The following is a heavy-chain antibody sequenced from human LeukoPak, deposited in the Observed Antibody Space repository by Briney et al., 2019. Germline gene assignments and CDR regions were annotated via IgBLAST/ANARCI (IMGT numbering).Heavy chain of an antibody. CDR1: GFTFSSYG. CDR2: IWYDGSNK. J-gene: IGHJ4*02. V-gene: IGHV3-33*06. D-gene: IGHD3-10*01. Sequence: PGGSLRLSCAASGFTFSSYGMHWVRQAPGKGLEWVAVIWYDGSNKYYADSVKGRFTISRDNSKNTLYLQMNSLRAEDTAVYYCAKEGYYGSGSFPDYWGQGTLVTVSS. CDR3: AKEGYYGSGSFPDY.